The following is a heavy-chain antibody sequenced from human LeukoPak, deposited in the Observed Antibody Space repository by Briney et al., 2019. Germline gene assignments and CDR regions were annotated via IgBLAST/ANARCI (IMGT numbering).Heavy chain of an antibody. CDR2: ITSDGSST. V-gene: IGHV3-74*01. CDR1: GITFSSYW. Sequence: GGSLRLSCAVSGITFSSYWMHWVRQPPGKGLVWVSRITSDGSSTSYADSVKGRFTISRDNAKNTLYLQMNSLRAEDRAVYYCARGNGHASDIWGQGTMVTVSS. J-gene: IGHJ3*02. D-gene: IGHD2-8*01. CDR3: ARGNGHASDI.